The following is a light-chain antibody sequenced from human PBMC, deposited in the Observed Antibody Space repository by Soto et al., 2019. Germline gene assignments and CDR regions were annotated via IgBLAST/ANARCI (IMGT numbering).Light chain of an antibody. CDR2: EVS. CDR3: SSYTTSGTPV. Sequence: QSALTQPASVSGSPGQSITISCTGTSSDVGGYNYVSWYQQNPGPAPKVMIYEVSNRPSGVSNRFSGSKSGNTASLTLSGLQAEDEADYYCSSYTTSGTPVFGGGTKLTVL. V-gene: IGLV2-14*01. CDR1: SSDVGGYNY. J-gene: IGLJ3*02.